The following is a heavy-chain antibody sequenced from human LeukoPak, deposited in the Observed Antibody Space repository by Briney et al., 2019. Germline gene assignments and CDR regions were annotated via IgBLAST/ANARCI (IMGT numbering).Heavy chain of an antibody. CDR1: GGSINKSSYY. V-gene: IGHV4-39*07. J-gene: IGHJ4*02. D-gene: IGHD6-13*01. CDR2: IHYSGST. CDR3: ARGPSHSSTWFFDY. Sequence: SETLSLTCTVSGGSINKSSYYWGWIRQPPGKGLEWIGSIHYSGSTYYNPPLRSRVTMSVDTSENQFSLKLTSVTAADTAVYYCARGPSHSSTWFFDYWGQGTLVTVSS.